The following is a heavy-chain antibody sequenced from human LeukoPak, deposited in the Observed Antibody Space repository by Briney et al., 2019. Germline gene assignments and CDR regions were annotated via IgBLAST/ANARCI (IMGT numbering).Heavy chain of an antibody. D-gene: IGHD6-19*01. J-gene: IGHJ4*02. CDR1: GFTFRSYA. CDR2: ISDSGTST. V-gene: IGHV3-23*01. Sequence: GRSLRLSCAASGFTFRSYAMSWVRQAPGKGLEWVSAISDSGTSTYYADSVKGRFTISRDNSKNTLYLQMNSLRAEDTAIYYCAKQDIRRSGWNDWGQGTLVTVSS. CDR3: AKQDIRRSGWND.